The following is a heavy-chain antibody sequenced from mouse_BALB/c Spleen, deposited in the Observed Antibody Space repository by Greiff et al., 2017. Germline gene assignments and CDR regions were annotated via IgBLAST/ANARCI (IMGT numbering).Heavy chain of an antibody. J-gene: IGHJ4*01. CDR1: GFNIKDTY. CDR2: IDPANGNT. V-gene: IGHV14-3*02. Sequence: VQLKESGAELVKPGASVKLSCTASGFNIKDTYMHWVKQRPEQGLEWIGRIDPANGNTKYDPKFQGKATITADTSSNTAYLQLSSLTSEDTAVYYCARWLLGYYYAMDYWGQGTSVTVSS. D-gene: IGHD2-3*01. CDR3: ARWLLGYYYAMDY.